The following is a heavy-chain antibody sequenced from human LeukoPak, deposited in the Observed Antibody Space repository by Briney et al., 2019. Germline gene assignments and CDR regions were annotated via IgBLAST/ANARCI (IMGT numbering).Heavy chain of an antibody. J-gene: IGHJ3*02. CDR1: GYTFTSYG. D-gene: IGHD5-24*01. CDR3: ARGLQETLAWLKALSAFDI. Sequence: PKASVKVSCKASGYTFTSYGISWVRQAPGQGLEWMGWISAYNGNTNYAQKLQGRVTMSTDTSTSTGYMELRSLRSDDTAVYYCARGLQETLAWLKALSAFDIWGQGTMVTVSS. CDR2: ISAYNGNT. V-gene: IGHV1-18*01.